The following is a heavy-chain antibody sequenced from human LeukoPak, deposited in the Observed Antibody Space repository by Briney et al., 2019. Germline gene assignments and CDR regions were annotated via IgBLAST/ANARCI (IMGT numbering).Heavy chain of an antibody. Sequence: GGSLRLSCSASGFTFSSYAMHWVRQAPGKGLEYVSAISSNGGSTYYADSVKGRFTISRDNARNSVYLQMNSLRDEDTATYYCTRGAIPGYGDNWFWFDSWGQGTLVSVSS. J-gene: IGHJ5*01. CDR2: ISSNGGST. D-gene: IGHD1-1*01. CDR1: GFTFSSYA. CDR3: TRGAIPGYGDNWFWFDS. V-gene: IGHV3-64*04.